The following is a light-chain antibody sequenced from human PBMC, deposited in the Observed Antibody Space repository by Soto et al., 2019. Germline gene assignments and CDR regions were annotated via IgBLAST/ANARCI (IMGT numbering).Light chain of an antibody. CDR2: DAS. CDR3: QQSSNWLT. V-gene: IGKV3-11*01. CDR1: QSVSSY. J-gene: IGKJ4*01. Sequence: EIVLTQSPATLPLSPGERATLSCRASQSVSSYLAWYQQKPGQAPRLLIYDASNRATGIPARFSGSGSGTDFTLTISSLEPEDVAVYYCQQSSNWLTFGGGTKVEIK.